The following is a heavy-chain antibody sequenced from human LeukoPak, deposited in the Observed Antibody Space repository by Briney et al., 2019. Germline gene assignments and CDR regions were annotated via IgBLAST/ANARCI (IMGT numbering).Heavy chain of an antibody. D-gene: IGHD5-18*01. CDR3: ARDPAYSYGDQDAFNI. J-gene: IGHJ3*02. CDR2: IFRSGST. V-gene: IGHV4-39*07. CDR1: GRSIRSGSYY. Sequence: PSETLSLTCTVSGRSIRSGSYYWSWIRQPPGKGLEWIGIIFRSGSTYCSPSLKSPVTISVDTSKNQSSLRLNSVTAADTAVYYCARDPAYSYGDQDAFNIWGEGRMVSVSS.